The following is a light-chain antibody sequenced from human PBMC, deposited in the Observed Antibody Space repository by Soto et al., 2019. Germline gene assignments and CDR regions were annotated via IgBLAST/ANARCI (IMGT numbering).Light chain of an antibody. V-gene: IGKV1-6*01. J-gene: IGKJ1*01. CDR2: SAT. CDR3: QQYNNWLRT. CDR1: EDVRHD. Sequence: AIQVTQSPSSLSASVGDRVTITCRTSEDVRHDLAWFQQRPGKAPNLLIYSATRLQSGVPSRFSGSGSGTDFTLIISSLQPEDFAVYYCQQYNNWLRTFGQGTKVDTK.